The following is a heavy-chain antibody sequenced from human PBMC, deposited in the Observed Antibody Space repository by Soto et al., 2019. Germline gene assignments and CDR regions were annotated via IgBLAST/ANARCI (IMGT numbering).Heavy chain of an antibody. D-gene: IGHD2-8*01. J-gene: IGHJ6*03. CDR3: ARHLPNYYYYYMDV. CDR1: GGSITNNY. V-gene: IGHV4-59*08. Sequence: SETLSLTCTVSGGSITNNYWSWIRQFPGKGLEWIGYVYSSGSTKHNPSLKSRVTISVDTAKNQFSLKLSSVTAADTVIYYCARHLPNYYYYYMDVWGKGTTVTVSS. CDR2: VYSSGST.